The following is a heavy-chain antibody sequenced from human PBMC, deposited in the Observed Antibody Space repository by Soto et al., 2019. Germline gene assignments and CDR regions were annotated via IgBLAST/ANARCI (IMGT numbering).Heavy chain of an antibody. J-gene: IGHJ4*02. V-gene: IGHV4-4*02. Sequence: SETLSLTCAVSGGCISSSNWWSWVRQPPGKGLEWIGEINHSGSTNYNPSLKSRVTISVDTSKNQFSLKLSSVTAADTAVYYCARGRDREIVGATAGFDYWGQGTLVTVSS. CDR1: GGCISSSNW. CDR2: INHSGST. CDR3: ARGRDREIVGATAGFDY. D-gene: IGHD1-26*01.